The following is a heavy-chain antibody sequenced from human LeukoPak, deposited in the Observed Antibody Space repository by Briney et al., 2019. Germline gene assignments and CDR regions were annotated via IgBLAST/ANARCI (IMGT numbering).Heavy chain of an antibody. J-gene: IGHJ3*02. V-gene: IGHV1-58*01. CDR3: AASRHCSSTSCYYFAFDI. CDR2: IVVGSGNT. Sequence: GTSVKGSCKASGFTFTSSAVQWVRQARGQRLEWIGWIVVGSGNTNYAQKFQERVTITRDMSTSTAYMELSSLRSEDTAVYYCAASRHCSSTSCYYFAFDIWGQGTMVTVSS. D-gene: IGHD2-2*01. CDR1: GFTFTSSA.